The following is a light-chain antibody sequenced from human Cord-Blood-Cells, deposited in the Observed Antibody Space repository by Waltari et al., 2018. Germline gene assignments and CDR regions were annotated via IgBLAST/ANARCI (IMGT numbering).Light chain of an antibody. CDR1: QSVSSY. Sequence: PGERATLSCRASQSVSSYLAWYQQKPGQAPRLLIYDASNRATVIPARFSGSGAGTDFTLTISSLEPEDVAVYYCQQRSNWRLTFGGGTKVEIK. CDR3: QQRSNWRLT. J-gene: IGKJ4*01. CDR2: DAS. V-gene: IGKV3-11*01.